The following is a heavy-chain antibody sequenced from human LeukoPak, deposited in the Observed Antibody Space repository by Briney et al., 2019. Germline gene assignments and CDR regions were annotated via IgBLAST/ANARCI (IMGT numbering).Heavy chain of an antibody. D-gene: IGHD1-14*01. CDR1: GYTFTGFY. J-gene: IGHJ6*02. V-gene: IGHV1-2*02. CDR2: FNPHNGGT. CDR3: AAGNPDYYYYYGMDV. Sequence: ASVKVSCKASGYTFTGFYLHWVRQAPGQGLEWMGWFNPHNGGTHYAQKFQDRVTMTRDTSISTAFMELSRLRSEDTAVYYCAAGNPDYYYYYGMDVWGQGTTVTVSS.